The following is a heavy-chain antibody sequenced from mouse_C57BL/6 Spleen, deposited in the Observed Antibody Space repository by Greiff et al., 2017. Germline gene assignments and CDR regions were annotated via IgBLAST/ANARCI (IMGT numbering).Heavy chain of an antibody. J-gene: IGHJ2*01. CDR3: TEGKVGATYYFDY. V-gene: IGHV6-3*01. Sequence: DVMLVESGGGLVKPGGSMKLSCVASGFTFSNYWMNWVRQSPEKGLEWVAQIRLKSDNYATHYAGSVKGRFTISRDDSKSGVYLQMNNLRAEDTGIYYCTEGKVGATYYFDYWGQGTTLTVSS. D-gene: IGHD6-1*01. CDR2: IRLKSDNYAT. CDR1: GFTFSNYW.